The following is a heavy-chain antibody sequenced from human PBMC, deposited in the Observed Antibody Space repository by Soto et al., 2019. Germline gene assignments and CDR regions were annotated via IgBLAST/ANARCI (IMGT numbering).Heavy chain of an antibody. D-gene: IGHD6-13*01. J-gene: IGHJ4*02. CDR1: GGSISSNNYH. CDR3: ARILTAAAHTDY. V-gene: IGHV4-39*01. CDR2: IYYSRST. Sequence: SETLSLTCTVSGGSISSNNYHWGWIRQPPGKGLDWIGTIYYSRSTYYNPSLKSRVTISVDTSKNQFSLELISVTAADTAVYYCARILTAAAHTDYWGQGTLVT.